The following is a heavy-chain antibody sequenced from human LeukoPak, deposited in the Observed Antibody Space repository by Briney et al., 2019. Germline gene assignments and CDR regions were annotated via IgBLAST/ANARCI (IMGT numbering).Heavy chain of an antibody. J-gene: IGHJ4*02. CDR1: GFTFSSYW. CDR3: AKDWGYKGGIYYTIDY. CDR2: IKQDGSEK. V-gene: IGHV3-7*01. Sequence: PGGTLRLSCAASGFTFSSYWMSWVRQAPGKGLEWVANIKQDGSEKYYVDSVKGRFTISRDNSKNTLYLQMNSLRAEDTAVYYCAKDWGYKGGIYYTIDYWGQGTLVTGSS. D-gene: IGHD1-26*01.